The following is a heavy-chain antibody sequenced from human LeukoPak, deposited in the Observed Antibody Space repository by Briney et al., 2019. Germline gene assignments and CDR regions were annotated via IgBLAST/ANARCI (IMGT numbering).Heavy chain of an antibody. CDR2: ISAYNGNT. Sequence: ASVKVSCKASGYTFTSYGISWVRQDPGQGLEWMGWISAYNGNTNYAQKLQGRVTMTTDTSTSTAYMELRSLRSDDTAVYYCASHSAGWELRKGAFDIWGQGTMVTVSS. J-gene: IGHJ3*02. D-gene: IGHD1-26*01. CDR3: ASHSAGWELRKGAFDI. V-gene: IGHV1-18*01. CDR1: GYTFTSYG.